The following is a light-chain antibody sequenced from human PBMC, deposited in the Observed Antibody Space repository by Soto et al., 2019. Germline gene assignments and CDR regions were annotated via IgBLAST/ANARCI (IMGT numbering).Light chain of an antibody. J-gene: IGLJ3*02. CDR2: STN. Sequence: QTVVTQEPSFSVSPGRTVTLTCGLSSGSVSTSYYPSWYQQTPGQAPRTLIYSTNTRSSGVPDRFSGSILGDKAALTITGAQADDESDYYCALYMGSGIWVIGGGTQLTVL. CDR3: ALYMGSGIWV. V-gene: IGLV8-61*01. CDR1: SGSVSTSYY.